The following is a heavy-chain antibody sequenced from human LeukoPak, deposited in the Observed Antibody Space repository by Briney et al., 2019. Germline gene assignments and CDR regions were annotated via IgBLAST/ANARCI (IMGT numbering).Heavy chain of an antibody. V-gene: IGHV1-46*01. Sequence: GASVKVSCKASGYTFTNYYIHWVRQAPGQGLEWMGIIKPSGGSTSYAQKFQGRVTMTRDMSTTTVYMELSSLRSEDTAVYYCARGGELRAFDIWGQGTMVTVSS. CDR3: ARGGELRAFDI. CDR1: GYTFTNYY. CDR2: IKPSGGST. D-gene: IGHD1-26*01. J-gene: IGHJ3*02.